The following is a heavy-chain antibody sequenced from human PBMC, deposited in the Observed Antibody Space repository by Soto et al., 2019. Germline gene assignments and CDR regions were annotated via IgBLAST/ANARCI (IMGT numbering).Heavy chain of an antibody. CDR1: GFTFTSSA. CDR3: AADPVYSGSYAFLYGMDV. CDR2: IVVGSGNT. Sequence: ASVKVSCKASGFTFTSSAVQWVRQARGQRLEWIGWIVVGSGNTNYAQKFQERVTITRDMSTSTAYMELSSLRSEDTAVYYCAADPVYSGSYAFLYGMDVWGQGTTVTVSS. D-gene: IGHD1-26*01. V-gene: IGHV1-58*01. J-gene: IGHJ6*02.